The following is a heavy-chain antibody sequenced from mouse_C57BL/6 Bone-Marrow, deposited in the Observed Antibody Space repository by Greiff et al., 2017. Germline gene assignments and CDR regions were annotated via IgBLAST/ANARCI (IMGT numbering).Heavy chain of an antibody. CDR3: ARDGYYYFDY. J-gene: IGHJ2*01. Sequence: QVQLKQPGAELVKPGASVKLSCKASGYTFTSYWMQWVKQRPGQGLEWIGEIDPSDSYPNYNQKFKGKATLTVDTSSSTAYMQLSSLTSEDSAVYYCARDGYYYFDYWGQGTTLTVSS. CDR1: GYTFTSYW. CDR2: IDPSDSYP. V-gene: IGHV1-50*01. D-gene: IGHD2-3*01.